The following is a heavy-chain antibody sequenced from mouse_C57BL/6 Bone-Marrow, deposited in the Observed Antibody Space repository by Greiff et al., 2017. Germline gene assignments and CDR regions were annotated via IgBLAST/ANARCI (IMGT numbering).Heavy chain of an antibody. CDR3: ARRSNWEVGDY. Sequence: QVQLQQPGAELVMPGASVKLSCKASGYTFTSYWMHWVKQRPGQGLEWIGEIDPSDSYTNYNQKFKGKSTLTVDKSSSTAYMQLSSLTSEDSAVYYCARRSNWEVGDYWGQGTSVTVSS. D-gene: IGHD4-1*01. CDR2: IDPSDSYT. V-gene: IGHV1-69*01. J-gene: IGHJ4*01. CDR1: GYTFTSYW.